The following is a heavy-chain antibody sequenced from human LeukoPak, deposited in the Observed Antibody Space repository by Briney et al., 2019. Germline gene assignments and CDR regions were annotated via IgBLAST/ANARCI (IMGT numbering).Heavy chain of an antibody. CDR2: IKQDGSEK. CDR3: ARGGEWLRLNGLYYYYYGMDV. Sequence: GGSLRLSCAASGFTFSSYWMSWVRQAPGKGLEWVANIKQDGSEKYYVDSVKGRFTISRDNAKNSLYLQMNSLRAEDTAVYYCARGGEWLRLNGLYYYYYGMDVWGQGTTVTVSS. D-gene: IGHD5-12*01. J-gene: IGHJ6*02. CDR1: GFTFSSYW. V-gene: IGHV3-7*01.